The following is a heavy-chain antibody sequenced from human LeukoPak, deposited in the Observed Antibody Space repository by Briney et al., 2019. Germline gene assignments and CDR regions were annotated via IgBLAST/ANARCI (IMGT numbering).Heavy chain of an antibody. CDR1: GGSISSDDYY. CDR3: ARSLGGNYYEGFDY. CDR2: ISYSGST. D-gene: IGHD1-26*01. Sequence: TLSLTCTVSGGSISSDDYYWSWIRQPPGKGLVWIGYISYSGSTYYSPSLKSRVTISADTSKNQFSLKLSSVTAADTAVYYCARSLGGNYYEGFDYWGQGTLVTVSS. V-gene: IGHV4-30-4*08. J-gene: IGHJ4*02.